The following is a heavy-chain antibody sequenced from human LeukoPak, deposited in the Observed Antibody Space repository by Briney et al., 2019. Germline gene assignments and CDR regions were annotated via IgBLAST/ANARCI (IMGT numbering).Heavy chain of an antibody. V-gene: IGHV3-48*03. CDR1: GFTFSSYE. J-gene: IGHJ4*02. CDR3: ATGDDFWSGFSQLDY. CDR2: IGSSGSTI. Sequence: TGGSLRLSCAASGFTFSSYEMNWVRQAPGKGLGWVSYIGSSGSTIYYADSVKGRFTISRDNAKNSLYLQMNSLRAEDTAVYYCATGDDFWSGFSQLDYWGQGTLVTVSS. D-gene: IGHD3-3*01.